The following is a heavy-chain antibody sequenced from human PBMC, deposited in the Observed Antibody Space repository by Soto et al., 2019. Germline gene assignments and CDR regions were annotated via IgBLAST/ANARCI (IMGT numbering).Heavy chain of an antibody. V-gene: IGHV4-31*03. CDR2: IYYSGST. J-gene: IGHJ6*02. D-gene: IGHD6-13*01. CDR3: ARDLSSSWSGEMYGMDV. CDR1: GGSISSGGYY. Sequence: SETLSLTCTDSGGSISSGGYYWSWIRQNPGKGLEWIGYIYYSGSTYYNPSLKSRVTISVDTSKNQFSLKLSSVTAADTAVYYCARDLSSSWSGEMYGMDVWGQGTTVTVSS.